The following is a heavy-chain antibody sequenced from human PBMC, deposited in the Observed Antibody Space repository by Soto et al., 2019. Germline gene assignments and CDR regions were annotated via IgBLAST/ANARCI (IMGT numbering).Heavy chain of an antibody. V-gene: IGHV4-34*01. J-gene: IGHJ6*02. CDR3: ARVKGYYYGMDV. CDR1: GGSFSGYY. Sequence: LSLTCAVYGGSFSGYYWSWIRQPPGKGLEWIGEINHSGSTNYNPSLKSRVTISVDMSKNQFSLKLSSVTAADTAVYYCARVKGYYYGMDVWGQGTTVTVSS. CDR2: INHSGST.